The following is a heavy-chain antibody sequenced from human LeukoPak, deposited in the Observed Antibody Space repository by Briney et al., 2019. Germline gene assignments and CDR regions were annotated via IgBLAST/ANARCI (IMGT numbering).Heavy chain of an antibody. CDR2: IGGSGGST. Sequence: RSGGSLRLSCAASGFISSTYSMNWVRQAPGKGLEWVSAIGGSGGSTYYADSVKGRFTISRDNSKNTLYLQMNSLRAEDTAVYYCAKLPQAYSSSWSFDYWGQGTLVTVSS. CDR3: AKLPQAYSSSWSFDY. J-gene: IGHJ4*02. CDR1: GFISSTYS. V-gene: IGHV3-23*01. D-gene: IGHD6-13*01.